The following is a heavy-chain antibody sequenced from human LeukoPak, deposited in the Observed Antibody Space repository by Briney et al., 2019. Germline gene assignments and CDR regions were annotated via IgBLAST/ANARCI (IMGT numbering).Heavy chain of an antibody. D-gene: IGHD4-23*01. CDR1: GFTFSTYA. Sequence: GGSLRLSCAASGFTFSTYAMSWVRQAPGKGLEWVSVVSGTGGRTYYADSVKGRFTISRDNSKNTLYLQMNSLRAEDTAVYYCARAYGGNRLDYWGQGTLVTVSS. J-gene: IGHJ4*02. CDR2: VSGTGGRT. CDR3: ARAYGGNRLDY. V-gene: IGHV3-23*01.